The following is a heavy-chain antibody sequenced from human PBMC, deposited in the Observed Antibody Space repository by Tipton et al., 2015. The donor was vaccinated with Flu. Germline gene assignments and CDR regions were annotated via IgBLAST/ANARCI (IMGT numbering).Heavy chain of an antibody. CDR3: AKDNKRDASMDYYYHHGMDV. V-gene: IGHV3-30*02. CDR2: IRSDETTE. Sequence: SGFTFRTNGMHWVRQAPGKGLEWVAHIRSDETTEYADSVKGRFTISRDNSKDMLYLQMNSLRAEDTAVFYCAKDNKRDASMDYYYHHGMDVWGRGTTVTVSS. D-gene: IGHD5-18*01. J-gene: IGHJ6*02. CDR1: GFTFRTNG.